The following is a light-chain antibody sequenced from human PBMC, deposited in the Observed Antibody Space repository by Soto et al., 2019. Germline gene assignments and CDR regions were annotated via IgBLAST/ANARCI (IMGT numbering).Light chain of an antibody. CDR2: KAS. J-gene: IGKJ4*01. CDR1: QSVRDW. CDR3: QQYYSYSPLT. V-gene: IGKV1-5*03. Sequence: DIQMTQSPSTLSASVGDRVTVTCRASQSVRDWVAWYQQQAGRAPRLLIYKASSSQSGVPSRFSGSGFGTDFTLTISSLQPDDFASYYCQQYYSYSPLTFGGGTKVEIK.